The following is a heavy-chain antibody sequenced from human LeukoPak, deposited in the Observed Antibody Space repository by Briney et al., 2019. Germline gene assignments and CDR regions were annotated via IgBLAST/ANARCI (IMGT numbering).Heavy chain of an antibody. J-gene: IGHJ3*02. Sequence: GGSLRLSCEASGFPFSGYYMSWIRQAPGKGLEWISYIYFNGDIIYYADSVKGRFTITRDNAKNSLYLQMNSLKAEDTAVYYCARDDMLERPSFDIWGQGTVVTVSS. V-gene: IGHV3-11*01. CDR1: GFPFSGYY. CDR2: IYFNGDII. D-gene: IGHD1-1*01. CDR3: ARDDMLERPSFDI.